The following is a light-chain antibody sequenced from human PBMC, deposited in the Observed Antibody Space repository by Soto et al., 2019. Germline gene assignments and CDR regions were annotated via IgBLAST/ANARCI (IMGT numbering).Light chain of an antibody. CDR2: GAT. CDR3: QQTYSTPLT. Sequence: DIQMTQSPSSLSASVGDRVTITCRASQSISAYLNWFQHKPGRAPKLLIYGATSLQSGVPSRFSGSGSGTDFTLTISSLQPEDFAAYYYQQTYSTPLTFGGGTKLEIK. J-gene: IGKJ4*01. CDR1: QSISAY. V-gene: IGKV1-39*01.